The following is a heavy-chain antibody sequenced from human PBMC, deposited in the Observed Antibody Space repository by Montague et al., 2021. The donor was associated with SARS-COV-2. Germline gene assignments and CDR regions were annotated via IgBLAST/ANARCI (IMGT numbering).Heavy chain of an antibody. D-gene: IGHD4-17*01. J-gene: IGHJ4*02. CDR2: ISWDGGIT. Sequence: SLRLSCAASGFTFDDYTMYWVRQAPGKDLEWVSLISWDGGITEYADSVKGRFTISRDNSKNSLYLQMNSLRTEDTALYYCAKDINRLGYGDYLFDYWGQGTLVTVSS. CDR3: AKDINRLGYGDYLFDY. CDR1: GFTFDDYT. V-gene: IGHV3-43*01.